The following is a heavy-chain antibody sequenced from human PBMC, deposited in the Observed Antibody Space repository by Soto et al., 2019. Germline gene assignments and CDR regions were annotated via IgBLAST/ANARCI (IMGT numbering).Heavy chain of an antibody. CDR1: GGTFSSYA. D-gene: IGHD1-26*01. CDR3: ARVMSGGWERLDRVGLDY. Sequence: QVQLVQSGAEVKKPGSSVKVSCKASGGTFSSYAISWVRQAPGQGLEWLGGIISIFGTANYAQKFQGRVTFTADESTSRAYLVLRSLRVEDTALYYCARVMSGGWERLDRVGLDYWGHGTLVTVSS. J-gene: IGHJ4*01. V-gene: IGHV1-69*01. CDR2: IISIFGTA.